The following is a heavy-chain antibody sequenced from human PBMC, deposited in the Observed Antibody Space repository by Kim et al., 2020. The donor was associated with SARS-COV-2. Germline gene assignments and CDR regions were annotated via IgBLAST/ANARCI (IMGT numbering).Heavy chain of an antibody. CDR3: ARDRSYYYGSGSYYNSLNDGMDV. D-gene: IGHD3-10*01. CDR2: ISSSSSYI. J-gene: IGHJ6*02. V-gene: IGHV3-21*01. Sequence: GGSLRLSCAASGFTFSSYSMNWVRQAPGKGLEWVSSISSSSSYIYYADSVKGRFTISRDNAKNSLYLQMNSLRAEDTAVYYCARDRSYYYGSGSYYNSLNDGMDVWGQGTTVTVS. CDR1: GFTFSSYS.